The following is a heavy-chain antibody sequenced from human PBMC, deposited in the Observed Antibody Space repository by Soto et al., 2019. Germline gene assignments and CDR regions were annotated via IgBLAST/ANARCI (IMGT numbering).Heavy chain of an antibody. V-gene: IGHV4-34*01. CDR3: AREGSYCSSTSCYDIYYYYYGMDV. D-gene: IGHD2-2*01. CDR1: GGSFSGYY. CDR2: INHSGST. J-gene: IGHJ6*02. Sequence: SETLSLTCAVYGGSFSGYYWSWIRQPPGKGLEWIGEINHSGSTNYNPSLKSRVTISVDTSKNQFSLKLSSVTAADTAVYYCAREGSYCSSTSCYDIYYYYYGMDVWGQGTTVTVSS.